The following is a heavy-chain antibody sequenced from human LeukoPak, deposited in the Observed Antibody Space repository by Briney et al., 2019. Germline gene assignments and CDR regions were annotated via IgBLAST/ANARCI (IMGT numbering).Heavy chain of an antibody. V-gene: IGHV3-23*01. CDR2: ITSSTGNT. CDR1: GFTFSSYA. D-gene: IGHD3-22*01. J-gene: IGHJ3*02. Sequence: PGGSLRLSCAASGFTFSSYAMSWVRQAPRKGLEWVSAITSSTGNTYYADSVKGRFTISRDNSKNTVYLQMNSLRAEDTAVYYCAKDPPYYYDSSGYGGGAFDIWGQGTMVTVSS. CDR3: AKDPPYYYDSSGYGGGAFDI.